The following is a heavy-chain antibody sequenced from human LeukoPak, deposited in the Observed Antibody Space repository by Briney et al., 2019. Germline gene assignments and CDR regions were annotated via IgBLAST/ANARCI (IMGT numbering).Heavy chain of an antibody. D-gene: IGHD3-22*01. CDR3: ARVIMYYYDTTHYYDWFDP. Sequence: KSSETLSLTCTVSGGSISSNSYYWGWIRQPPGKGLEWIGSIYYNGSTKYNPSLKSRVTISIDTSKSQFSLRLSSVTAADTAIYYCARVIMYYYDTTHYYDWFDPWGQGTLVTVSS. V-gene: IGHV4-39*07. J-gene: IGHJ5*02. CDR1: GGSISSNSYY. CDR2: IYYNGST.